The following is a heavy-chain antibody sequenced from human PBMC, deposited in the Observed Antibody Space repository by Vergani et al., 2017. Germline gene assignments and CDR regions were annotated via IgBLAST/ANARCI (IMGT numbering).Heavy chain of an antibody. J-gene: IGHJ4*02. CDR1: GFTVSSNY. V-gene: IGHV4-59*02. CDR3: ARGKVWFGELSPNFDY. D-gene: IGHD3-10*01. CDR2: IYYSGST. Sequence: VQLVESGGGLIQPGGSLRLSCAASGFTVSSNYMSWVRQAPGKGLEWIGYIYYSGSTNYNPSLKSRVTISVDTSKNQFSLKLSSVTAADTAVYYCARGKVWFGELSPNFDYWGQGTLVTVSS.